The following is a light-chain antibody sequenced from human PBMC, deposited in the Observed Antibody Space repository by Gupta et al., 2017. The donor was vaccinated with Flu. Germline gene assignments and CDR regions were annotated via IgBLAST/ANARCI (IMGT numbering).Light chain of an antibody. J-gene: IGKJ1*01. CDR3: QQYDAYPWT. CDR1: QSISDW. V-gene: IGKV1-5*03. Sequence: PSTLSASLGDRVTITCRASQSISDWLTWYQQKPGTAPKLLIYKASTLESGVPSRFSGSGSGTEFTLTINNLQPDDFATYFCQQYDAYPWTYGQGTKVEIK. CDR2: KAS.